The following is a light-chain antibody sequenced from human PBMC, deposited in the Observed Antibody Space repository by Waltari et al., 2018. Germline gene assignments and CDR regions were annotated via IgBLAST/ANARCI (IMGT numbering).Light chain of an antibody. CDR3: QQYDNLPPLT. J-gene: IGKJ4*01. Sequence: DIQMTQSPSSLSAFVGDRVTITCQASQDFSNYLNWYQQKPGKAPKLLIYDASNLETGVPSRFSGSGSGTDFTFTISSLQPEDIATYYCQQYDNLPPLTFGGGTKVEIK. V-gene: IGKV1-33*01. CDR2: DAS. CDR1: QDFSNY.